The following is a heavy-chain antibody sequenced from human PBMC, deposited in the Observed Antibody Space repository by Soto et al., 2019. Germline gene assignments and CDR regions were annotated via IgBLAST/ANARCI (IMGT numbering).Heavy chain of an antibody. D-gene: IGHD2-2*01. J-gene: IGHJ3*02. V-gene: IGHV1-69*08. CDR2: IIPILGIA. CDR1: GGTFSSYT. Sequence: QVQLVQSGAEVKKPGSSVKVSCKASGGTFSSYTISWVRQAPGQGLEWMGRIIPILGIANYAQKFQGRVTITADKSTSTAYMELSSLRSEDTAVYYCVRDDCSSTSCYSPFDIWGQGTMVTVSS. CDR3: VRDDCSSTSCYSPFDI.